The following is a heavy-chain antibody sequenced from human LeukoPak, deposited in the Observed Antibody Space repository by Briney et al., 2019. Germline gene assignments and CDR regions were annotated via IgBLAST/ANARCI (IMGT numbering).Heavy chain of an antibody. J-gene: IGHJ4*02. D-gene: IGHD6-6*01. Sequence: SETLSLTCTVYGGSISSYYWSWIRQPPGKGLEWIGYIYTSGSTNYNPSLKSRVTISVDTSKNQFSLKLSSVTAADTAVYYCASTSIAARGPFDYWGQGTLVTVSS. CDR1: GGSISSYY. CDR2: IYTSGST. CDR3: ASTSIAARGPFDY. V-gene: IGHV4-4*09.